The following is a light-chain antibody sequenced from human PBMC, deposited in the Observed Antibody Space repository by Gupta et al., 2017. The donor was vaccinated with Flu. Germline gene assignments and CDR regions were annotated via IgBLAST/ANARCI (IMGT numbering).Light chain of an antibody. Sequence: YVLTQPPSVSVTPGGTARIICGGTNLGITSVHWYQQRPGQAPVLVVFDDSDRPSEIPERFSGSNSGNTATLTINRVEAGDEADYYCQIWDSGSDHWVFGGGTKLKVL. CDR2: DDS. J-gene: IGLJ3*02. V-gene: IGLV3-21*02. CDR1: NLGITS. CDR3: QIWDSGSDHWV.